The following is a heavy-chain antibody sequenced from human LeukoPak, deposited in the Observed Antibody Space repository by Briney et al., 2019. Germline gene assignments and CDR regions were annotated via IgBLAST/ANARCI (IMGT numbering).Heavy chain of an antibody. J-gene: IGHJ4*02. CDR1: GYTFTGYY. V-gene: IGHV1-2*02. D-gene: IGHD1-1*01. CDR3: ARANRRYNWNDVGY. CDR2: INPNSGGT. Sequence: ASVKVSCKASGYTFTGYYMHWVRQAPGQGLEWMGWINPNSGGTNYAQKFQGRVTMTRDTSISSAYMELSRLRSDDTAVYYCARANRRYNWNDVGYWGQGTLVTVSS.